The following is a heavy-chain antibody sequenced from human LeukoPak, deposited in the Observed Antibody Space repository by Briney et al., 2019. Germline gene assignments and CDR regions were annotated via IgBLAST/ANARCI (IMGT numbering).Heavy chain of an antibody. V-gene: IGHV3-30*02. CDR2: IRYDGSNK. D-gene: IGHD5-18*01. J-gene: IGHJ4*02. CDR1: GFTFSSYG. CDR3: ARDTYGYNYFDY. Sequence: GGSLRLSCVASGFTFSSYGMHWVRQAPGKGLEWVAFIRYDGSNKYCADSVKGRFTISGDNSKNTLYLQMNSLRVEDTAVYNCARDTYGYNYFDYWGQGTLVTVSS.